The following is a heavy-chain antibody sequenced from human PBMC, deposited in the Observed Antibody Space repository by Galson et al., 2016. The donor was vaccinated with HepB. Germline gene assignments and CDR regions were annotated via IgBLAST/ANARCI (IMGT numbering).Heavy chain of an antibody. Sequence: SLRLSCAASGFNVSNNYMSWVRQAPGKGLEWVSAIYSGGSTKYADPVKGRFTISRDNSKNTLYLQMNSLRVEDTAVYYCARDGAGDMAGTHGWGQGTLVIVSS. CDR2: IYSGGST. D-gene: IGHD3-16*01. CDR1: GFNVSNNY. V-gene: IGHV3-66*01. CDR3: ARDGAGDMAGTHG. J-gene: IGHJ4*02.